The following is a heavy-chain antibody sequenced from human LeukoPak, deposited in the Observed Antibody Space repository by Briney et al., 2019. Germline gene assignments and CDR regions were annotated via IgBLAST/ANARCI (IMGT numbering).Heavy chain of an antibody. J-gene: IGHJ4*02. CDR3: VREMATIG. CDR1: GFIFSNYW. CDR2: INSDGSSR. Sequence: PGGSLRLSCAASGFIFSNYWMHWVRQAPGKGLVWVSRINSDGSSRSYADSVKGRFTISRDNAKNTLYLQMKSLRVEDTAVYYCVREMATIGWGQGTPVTVSS. V-gene: IGHV3-74*01. D-gene: IGHD5-24*01.